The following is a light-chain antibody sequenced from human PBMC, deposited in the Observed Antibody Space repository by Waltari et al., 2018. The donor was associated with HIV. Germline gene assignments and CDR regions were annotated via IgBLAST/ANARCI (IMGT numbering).Light chain of an antibody. J-gene: IGKJ5*01. V-gene: IGKV3-11*01. CDR1: QSVNSY. Sequence: EIVLTQSPATLSLSPGERVTLSCRASQSVNSYLAWYQQKPGQAPRLLIYDASNRASGIPARFSGSGSGTDFTLTISSLEPEDFAVYYCQQRSTSITFGQGTRLDIK. CDR3: QQRSTSIT. CDR2: DAS.